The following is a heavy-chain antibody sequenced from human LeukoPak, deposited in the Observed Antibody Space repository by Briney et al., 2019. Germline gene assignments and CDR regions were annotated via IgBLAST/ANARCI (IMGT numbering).Heavy chain of an antibody. CDR1: GFTFSSYS. V-gene: IGHV3-21*01. Sequence: GGSLRLSXAASGFTFSSYSMNWVRQAPGKGLEWVSSISSSSSYIYYADSVKGRFTISRDNAKNSLYLQMNSLRAEDTAVYYCAREAAAVGVDYWGQGTLVTVSS. J-gene: IGHJ4*02. D-gene: IGHD6-13*01. CDR2: ISSSSSYI. CDR3: AREAAAVGVDY.